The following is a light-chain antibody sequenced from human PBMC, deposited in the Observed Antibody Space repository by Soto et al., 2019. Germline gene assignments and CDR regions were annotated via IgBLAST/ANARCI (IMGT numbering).Light chain of an antibody. Sequence: DIRITQSPSALSASVGDRVTITCRASQSISSWLAWYQQKPGEAPKLLIYDASALPRGVPSRFSGSGSGTKFTLTIASLQPDDFATYYCQQYETFSGTFGPGTKVAIK. CDR2: DAS. CDR3: QQYETFSGT. CDR1: QSISSW. J-gene: IGKJ1*01. V-gene: IGKV1-5*01.